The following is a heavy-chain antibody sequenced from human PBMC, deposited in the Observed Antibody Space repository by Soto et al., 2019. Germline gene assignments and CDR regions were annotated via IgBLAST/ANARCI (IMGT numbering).Heavy chain of an antibody. Sequence: GESLKISCMASGYNFSNYWVAWVRQMPGKGLEWMGIIYPGDSDARYSPSFQGRVTFSADKSIRTAYLQWKNLEASDTAVYYCARLLKYYDTHGVSAPSLYYHMDVWGQGTTVTVSS. CDR3: ARLLKYYDTHGVSAPSLYYHMDV. CDR1: GYNFSNYW. V-gene: IGHV5-51*01. D-gene: IGHD3-22*01. CDR2: IYPGDSDA. J-gene: IGHJ6*02.